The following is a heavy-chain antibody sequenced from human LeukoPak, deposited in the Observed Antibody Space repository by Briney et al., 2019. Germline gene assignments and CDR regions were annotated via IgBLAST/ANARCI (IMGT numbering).Heavy chain of an antibody. D-gene: IGHD1-26*01. CDR2: INPNSGGT. CDR3: ARYHHRSYSGSYFDY. CDR1: GYTFTGYY. J-gene: IGHJ4*02. Sequence: ASVKVSCKASGYTFTGYYMHWVRQAPGQGLERMGWINPNSGGTNYAQKFQGRVTMTRNTSISTAYMELSRLRTDVTAGYYCARYHHRSYSGSYFDYWGQGTLVTVSS. V-gene: IGHV1-2*02.